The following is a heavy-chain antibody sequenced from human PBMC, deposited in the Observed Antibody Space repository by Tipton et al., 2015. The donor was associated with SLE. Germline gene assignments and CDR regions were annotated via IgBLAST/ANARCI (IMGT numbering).Heavy chain of an antibody. CDR3: AREEGRGPFDY. D-gene: IGHD3-10*01. J-gene: IGHJ4*02. V-gene: IGHV4-39*07. Sequence: LRLSCTVSGGSISGSSYYWGWIRQPPGKGLEWIGSIYYSGSTYYNPSLKSRVTISVDTSKNQFSLKLSSVTAADTAVYYCAREEGRGPFDYWGQGTLVTVSS. CDR1: GGSISGSSYY. CDR2: IYYSGST.